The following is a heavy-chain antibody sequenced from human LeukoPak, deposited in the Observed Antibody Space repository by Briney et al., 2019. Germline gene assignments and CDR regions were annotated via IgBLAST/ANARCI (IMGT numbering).Heavy chain of an antibody. CDR3: ARESGHCYGDNCFYFFDL. CDR1: GYTFTYNI. CDR2: INTKNGDT. Sequence: ASVKVSCKASGYTFTYNINSWARQAPGQGLEGMGWINTKNGDTNYAQQLQGRVTMTTDTSTNTAYMELRSLRSDATAVYYCARESGHCYGDNCFYFFDLWGQGFLVTVSS. J-gene: IGHJ4*02. V-gene: IGHV1-18*01. D-gene: IGHD2-21*01.